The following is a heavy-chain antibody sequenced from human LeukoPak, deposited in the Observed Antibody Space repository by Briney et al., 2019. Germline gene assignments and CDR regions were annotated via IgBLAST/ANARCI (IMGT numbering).Heavy chain of an antibody. CDR2: IYYSGST. Sequence: PSETLSPTCTVSGGSISSSSYYWGWIRQPPGKGLEWIGSIYYSGSTYYNPSLKSRVTISVDTSKNQFSLKLSSVTAADTAVYYCARDGYSGNDGLWGQGSLVTVSS. CDR1: GGSISSSSYY. V-gene: IGHV4-39*07. J-gene: IGHJ4*02. CDR3: ARDGYSGNDGL. D-gene: IGHD5-12*01.